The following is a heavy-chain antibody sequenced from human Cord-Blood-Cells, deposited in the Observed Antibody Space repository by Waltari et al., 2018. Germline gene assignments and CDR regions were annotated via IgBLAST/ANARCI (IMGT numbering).Heavy chain of an antibody. D-gene: IGHD4-17*01. CDR2: INPISGGT. CDR1: GYPFIGSY. V-gene: IGHV1-2*06. J-gene: IGHJ6*02. Sequence: QVQLVQSGAEVKKPGASVKVHCTASGYPFIGSYMPCVRQAPGQGLEWMGRINPISGGTNYAQKFQGRVTMTRDTSISTAYMELSRLRSDDTAVYYCARVKIYGLYGMDVWGQGTTVTVSS. CDR3: ARVKIYGLYGMDV.